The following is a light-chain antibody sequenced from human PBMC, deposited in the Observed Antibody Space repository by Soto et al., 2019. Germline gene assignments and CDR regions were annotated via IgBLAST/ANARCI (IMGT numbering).Light chain of an antibody. Sequence: AIQMTPSPSSLSASIGDRVTITCRASQDIRNELGWYQQRPGKAPQVLISAASSLQDGVPSRFSGSGSGTDFTLTISSLRPEDFATYFCLQDYNYPRTFGQGTKVEIK. CDR2: AAS. V-gene: IGKV1-6*01. CDR3: LQDYNYPRT. J-gene: IGKJ1*01. CDR1: QDIRNE.